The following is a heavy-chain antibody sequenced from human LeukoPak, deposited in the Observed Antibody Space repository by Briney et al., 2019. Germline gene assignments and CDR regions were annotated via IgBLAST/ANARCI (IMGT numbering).Heavy chain of an antibody. J-gene: IGHJ4*02. CDR3: ARGRGDFDY. CDR2: IKQDGSEK. V-gene: IGHV3-7*02. D-gene: IGHD3-10*01. Sequence: GGSLRLSCAASGFAFSRYDMSWVRQAPGKGLEWVANIKQDGSEKYYVDSVKGRFTISRDNAKKSLYLQMNSLRAEDTAVYYCARGRGDFDYWGQGTLVTVSS. CDR1: GFAFSRYD.